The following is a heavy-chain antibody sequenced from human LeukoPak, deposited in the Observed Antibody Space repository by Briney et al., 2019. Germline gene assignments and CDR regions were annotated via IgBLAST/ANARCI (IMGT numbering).Heavy chain of an antibody. CDR1: GFTLRDYA. V-gene: IGHV3-9*01. CDR2: ISFNSDNI. Sequence: GGSLRLPCAASGFTLRDYAMHWVRQVPGKGLEWVSGISFNSDNIDYADSVKGRFTISRDNANNSLHLQMNSLRVEDTAWYYCAKAKGFAAMYYFDYWGQGALVTVSS. CDR3: AKAKGFAAMYYFDY. J-gene: IGHJ4*02. D-gene: IGHD3-10*01.